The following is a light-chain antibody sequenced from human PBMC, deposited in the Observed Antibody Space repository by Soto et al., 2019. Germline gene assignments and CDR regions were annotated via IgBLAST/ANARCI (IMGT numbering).Light chain of an antibody. CDR1: QSVSSSY. CDR3: QQYSRSPT. CDR2: DAS. J-gene: IGKJ4*01. V-gene: IGKV3D-20*01. Sequence: EIVLTQSPATLSLSPGESATLSCEASQSVSSSYLAWYQQKPGLAPRLLIYDASSRATGIPDRFSGSGSGTDFTLTISRLEPEDFAVYYCQQYSRSPTFGGGTKVEIK.